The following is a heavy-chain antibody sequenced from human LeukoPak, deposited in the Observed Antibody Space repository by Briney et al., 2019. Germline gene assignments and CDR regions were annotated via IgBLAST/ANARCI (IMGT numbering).Heavy chain of an antibody. D-gene: IGHD3-10*01. Sequence: ASVKVSCKVSGYTLTELSVHWVRQAPGKGLEWMGGFDPEEGEKIYAQKFQGRVTTTEDTSTDTAYMELSSLRSDDTAVYYCARAGPRFGTHEYYFDYWGQGTLVTVSS. CDR2: FDPEEGEK. CDR1: GYTLTELS. V-gene: IGHV1-24*01. CDR3: ARAGPRFGTHEYYFDY. J-gene: IGHJ4*02.